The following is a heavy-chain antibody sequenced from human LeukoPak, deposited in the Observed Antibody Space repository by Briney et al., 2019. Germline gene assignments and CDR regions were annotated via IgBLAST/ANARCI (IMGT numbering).Heavy chain of an antibody. CDR1: GGSFSGYY. D-gene: IGHD3-10*01. CDR3: AKDRYGSGSNWLDP. J-gene: IGHJ5*02. CDR2: INHSGST. V-gene: IGHV4-34*01. Sequence: SETLSLTCAVYGGSFSGYYWSWIRQPPGKGLEWIGEINHSGSTNYNPSLKSRVTISVDTSKNQFSLKLSSVTAADTAVYYCAKDRYGSGSNWLDPWGQGTLVTVSS.